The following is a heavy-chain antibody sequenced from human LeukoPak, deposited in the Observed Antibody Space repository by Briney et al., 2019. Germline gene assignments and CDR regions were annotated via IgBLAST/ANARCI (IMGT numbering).Heavy chain of an antibody. CDR3: ARGGSYYWFDP. J-gene: IGHJ5*02. D-gene: IGHD1-26*01. V-gene: IGHV4-59*01. CDR1: GGSISSYY. CDR2: IYYSGST. Sequence: PSETLSLTCTVSGGSISSYYWSWIRQPPGKGLEWIGYIYYSGSTNYNPSLKSRVTISVDTSMNQFSLKLSSVTAADTAVYYCARGGSYYWFDPWGQGTLVTVSS.